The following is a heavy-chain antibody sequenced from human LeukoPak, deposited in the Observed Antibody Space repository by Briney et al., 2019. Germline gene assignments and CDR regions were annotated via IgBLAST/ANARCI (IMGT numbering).Heavy chain of an antibody. J-gene: IGHJ4*02. Sequence: PGRSLRLSCAASGFTFSTYAMHWVRQAPGKGLEWVAVTSYDGSNSYYADSVKGRFTISRDNSENTLYLQMDSLRTEDTAVYYCAKQYRSRYYYDNSAYDYWGRGTLVTVSS. V-gene: IGHV3-30*18. CDR1: GFTFSTYA. CDR3: AKQYRSRYYYDNSAYDY. CDR2: TSYDGSNS. D-gene: IGHD3-22*01.